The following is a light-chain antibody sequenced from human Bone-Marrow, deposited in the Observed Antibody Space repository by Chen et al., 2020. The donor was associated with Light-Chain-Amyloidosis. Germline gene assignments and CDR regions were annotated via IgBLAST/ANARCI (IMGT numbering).Light chain of an antibody. CDR3: QSADSSGTYEVI. J-gene: IGLJ2*01. Sequence: SYYLTQPPSVSFSPGPTARITCSGDDLPTKYAYWYQQKPGQAPVLVIHRDTERPSGISERFSGSSSGTTATLTISGVQAEDEADYHCQSADSSGTYEVIFGGGTKLTVL. CDR2: RDT. V-gene: IGLV3-25*03. CDR1: DLPTKY.